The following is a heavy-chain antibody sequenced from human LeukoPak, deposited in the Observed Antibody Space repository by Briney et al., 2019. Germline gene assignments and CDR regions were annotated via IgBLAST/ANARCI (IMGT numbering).Heavy chain of an antibody. Sequence: GGSLRLSCAASGFTVSSNYMSWVRQAPGKGLEWVSVIYSGGSTYYADSVKGRFTISRDNSKNTLYLQMNSLRAEDTAVYYCARDKAGAGFGDAFDIWGQGTMVTVSS. CDR1: GFTVSSNY. CDR2: IYSGGST. D-gene: IGHD3-10*01. J-gene: IGHJ3*02. CDR3: ARDKAGAGFGDAFDI. V-gene: IGHV3-66*01.